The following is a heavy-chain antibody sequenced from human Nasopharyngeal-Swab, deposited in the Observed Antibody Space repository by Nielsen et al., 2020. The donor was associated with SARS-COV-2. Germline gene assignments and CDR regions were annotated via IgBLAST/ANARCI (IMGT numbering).Heavy chain of an antibody. Sequence: ASVKVSCKVSGYTFTTYAIHWVRHAPGQRLEWMAWINAGTGNREYSQKFQGRVTMTRDTSTSTVFMDLSSLRSEDTAVYYCARRGRCSGSSCDMDVWGQGTTVTVSS. CDR1: GYTFTTYA. D-gene: IGHD2-2*01. J-gene: IGHJ6*02. CDR3: ARRGRCSGSSCDMDV. CDR2: INAGTGNR. V-gene: IGHV1-3*01.